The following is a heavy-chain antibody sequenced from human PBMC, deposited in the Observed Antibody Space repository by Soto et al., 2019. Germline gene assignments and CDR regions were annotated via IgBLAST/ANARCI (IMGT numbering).Heavy chain of an antibody. D-gene: IGHD3-22*01. Sequence: EVQLEESGGGLIKPGESLTLSCAASDFILSDAWMKWVRQAPGKGLEWVGRIKSKAHGGTTDYAAPLKGRFTIFRDEPKNTLYLQMNSLQTEDTAMYYCASYRDSSGLRRYDYWGQGARVTVSS. CDR1: DFILSDAW. CDR2: IKSKAHGGTT. J-gene: IGHJ4*02. V-gene: IGHV3-15*07. CDR3: ASYRDSSGLRRYDY.